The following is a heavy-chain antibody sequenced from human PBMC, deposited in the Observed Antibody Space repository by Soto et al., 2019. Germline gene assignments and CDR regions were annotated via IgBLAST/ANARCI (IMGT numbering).Heavy chain of an antibody. J-gene: IGHJ4*02. CDR1: GGSFSGYY. Sequence: SETLSLTCAVYGGSFSGYYWSWIRQPPGKGLEWIGEINHSGSTNYNPSLKSRVTISVDTSKNQFSLKLSSVTAADTAVYYCARVAAVPGRRGWFDYWGQGTLVTV. CDR3: ARVAAVPGRRGWFDY. D-gene: IGHD6-19*01. V-gene: IGHV4-34*01. CDR2: INHSGST.